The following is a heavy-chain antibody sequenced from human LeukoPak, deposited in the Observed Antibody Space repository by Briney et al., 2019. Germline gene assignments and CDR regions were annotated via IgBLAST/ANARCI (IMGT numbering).Heavy chain of an antibody. CDR3: ARPREATAGQYFDY. D-gene: IGHD1-14*01. CDR2: IYYSGST. V-gene: IGHV4-39*01. J-gene: IGHJ4*02. CDR1: GGSISSSSYY. Sequence: SETLSLTCTVSGGSISSSSYYWGWIRQPPGKGLEWIGSIYYSGSTYYNPSLKSRVTISVDTSKNQFSLKLSSVTAADTAVYYCARPREATAGQYFDYWGQGTLVTVSS.